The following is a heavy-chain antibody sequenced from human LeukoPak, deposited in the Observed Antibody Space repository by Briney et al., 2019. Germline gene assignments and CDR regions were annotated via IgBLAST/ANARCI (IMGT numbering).Heavy chain of an antibody. Sequence: ASVKVSCKASGGTFSSYAISWVRQAPGQGLEWMGRIIPILGIANYAQKFQGRVTITAGKSTSTAYMELSSLRSEDTAVYYCARELYSSSSGEGIFDYWGQGTLVTVSS. J-gene: IGHJ4*02. V-gene: IGHV1-69*04. D-gene: IGHD6-6*01. CDR3: ARELYSSSSGEGIFDY. CDR2: IIPILGIA. CDR1: GGTFSSYA.